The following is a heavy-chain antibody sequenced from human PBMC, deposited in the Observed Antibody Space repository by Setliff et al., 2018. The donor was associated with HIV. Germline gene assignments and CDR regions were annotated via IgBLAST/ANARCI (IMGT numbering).Heavy chain of an antibody. Sequence: ASVKVSCKASGYTFTGYYMHWVRQAPGQGLEWMGRLNPNSGDTNYAQKFQGRVALTRDTSITTAYMELSGLRSDDTAVYYCAKGQGPVDYWGQGTLVTVSS. J-gene: IGHJ4*02. CDR2: LNPNSGDT. CDR1: GYTFTGYY. CDR3: AKGQGPVDY. V-gene: IGHV1-2*06.